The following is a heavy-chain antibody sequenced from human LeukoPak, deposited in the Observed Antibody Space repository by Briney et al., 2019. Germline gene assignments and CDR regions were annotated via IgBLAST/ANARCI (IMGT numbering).Heavy chain of an antibody. Sequence: SETLSLTCTVSGGSISSGSYYWSWIRQPAGKGLEWIGRIYTSGSTNYNPSLKSRVTISVDTSKNQFSLKLSSVTAADTAVYYCAGGRSRGWGFTTYYFDHWGQGTLVTVSS. D-gene: IGHD6-19*01. CDR2: IYTSGST. CDR3: AGGRSRGWGFTTYYFDH. J-gene: IGHJ4*02. V-gene: IGHV4-61*02. CDR1: GGSISSGSYY.